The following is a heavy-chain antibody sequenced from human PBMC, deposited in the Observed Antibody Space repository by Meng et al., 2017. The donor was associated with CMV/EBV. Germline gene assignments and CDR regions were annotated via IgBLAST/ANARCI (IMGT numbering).Heavy chain of an antibody. Sequence: QITLKDSGPTLVKPTPTLTLTCTFSGFSLSTSGVGVGWIRQPPGKALEWLALIYWDDDKRYSPSLKSRLTITKDTSKNQVVLTMTNMDPVDTATYYCAHKGRRMAAAGINWFDPWGQGTLVTVSS. J-gene: IGHJ5*02. CDR2: IYWDDDK. CDR1: GFSLSTSGVG. D-gene: IGHD6-13*01. V-gene: IGHV2-5*02. CDR3: AHKGRRMAAAGINWFDP.